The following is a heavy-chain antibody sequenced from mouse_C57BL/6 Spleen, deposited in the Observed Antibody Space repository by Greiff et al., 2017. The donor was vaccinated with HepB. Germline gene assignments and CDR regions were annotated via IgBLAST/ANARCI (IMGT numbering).Heavy chain of an antibody. CDR2: IRNKANGYTT. J-gene: IGHJ2*01. D-gene: IGHD6-1*01. Sequence: EVQRVESGGGLVQPGGSLSLSCAASGFTFTDYYMSWVRQPPGKALEWLGFIRNKANGYTTEYSASVKGRFTISRDNSQSILYLQMNALRAEDSATYYCARYNSHYFDYWGQGTTLTVSS. V-gene: IGHV7-3*01. CDR3: ARYNSHYFDY. CDR1: GFTFTDYY.